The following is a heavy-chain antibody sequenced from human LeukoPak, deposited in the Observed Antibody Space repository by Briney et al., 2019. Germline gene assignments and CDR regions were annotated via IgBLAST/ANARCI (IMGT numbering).Heavy chain of an antibody. CDR1: GFTFSDYY. V-gene: IGHV3-11*01. J-gene: IGHJ6*02. Sequence: GGSLRLSCAASGFTFSDYYMSWIRQAPGRGLEWVSYISSSGSPISYADSVKGRSTISRDNAKNSLYLQMNSLRAEDTAVYYCARHQHYGMDVWGQGTTVTVSS. CDR3: ARHQHYGMDV. CDR2: ISSSGSPI.